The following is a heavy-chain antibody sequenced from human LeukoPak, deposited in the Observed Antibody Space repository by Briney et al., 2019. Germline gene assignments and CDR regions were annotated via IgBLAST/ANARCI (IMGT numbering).Heavy chain of an antibody. CDR1: GGSISSYY. D-gene: IGHD6-13*01. V-gene: IGHV4-59*08. Sequence: SETLSLTCTVSGGSISSYYWSWIRQPPGKGLEWIGYIYYSGSTNYNPSLKSRVTISVDTSKNQFSLKLCSVTAADTAVYYCARQRYSQGGYYYYGMDVWGQGTTVTVSS. J-gene: IGHJ6*02. CDR2: IYYSGST. CDR3: ARQRYSQGGYYYYGMDV.